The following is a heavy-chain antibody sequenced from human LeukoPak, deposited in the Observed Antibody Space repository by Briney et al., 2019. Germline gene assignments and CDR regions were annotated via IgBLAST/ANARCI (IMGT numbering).Heavy chain of an antibody. CDR2: IYYSGST. CDR1: GGSISSSSYY. CDR3: AAEALGYCSSTSCSHYYCYYYMDV. V-gene: IGHV4-39*07. D-gene: IGHD2-2*01. Sequence: SETLSLTCTVSGGSISSSSYYWGWIRQPSGKGLEWIGSIYYSGSTYYNPSLKSRVTISVDTSKNQFSLKLSSVTAADTAVYYCAAEALGYCSSTSCSHYYCYYYMDVWGKGTTVTVSS. J-gene: IGHJ6*03.